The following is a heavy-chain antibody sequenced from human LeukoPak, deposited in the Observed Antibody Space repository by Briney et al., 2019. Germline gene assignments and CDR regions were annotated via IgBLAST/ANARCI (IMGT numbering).Heavy chain of an antibody. CDR2: INPNSGGT. V-gene: IGHV1-2*02. Sequence: ASVKVSCKASGYTFTCYYMHWARQAPGQGLEWMGWINPNSGGTNYAQKFQGRVTMTKDTSISTAYMELSRLRSDDTAVYYCAREGKPYYDFWSGHPNYNWFDPWGQGTLVTVSS. D-gene: IGHD3-3*01. CDR1: GYTFTCYY. J-gene: IGHJ5*02. CDR3: AREGKPYYDFWSGHPNYNWFDP.